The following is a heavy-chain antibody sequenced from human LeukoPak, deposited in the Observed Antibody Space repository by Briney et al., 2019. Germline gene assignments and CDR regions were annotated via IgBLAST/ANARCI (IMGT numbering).Heavy chain of an antibody. CDR1: GGTFNNYS. J-gene: IGHJ4*02. Sequence: SVKVSCKASGGTFNNYSISWVRQAPGQGLEWMGRIVPILGIRNYAKDFQGRVTLTADKYTSTAYMELGSLGSEDTAMYFCARDEIASPSAFDFWGQGTLVIVSS. CDR3: ARDEIASPSAFDF. D-gene: IGHD3-3*02. V-gene: IGHV1-69*04. CDR2: IVPILGIR.